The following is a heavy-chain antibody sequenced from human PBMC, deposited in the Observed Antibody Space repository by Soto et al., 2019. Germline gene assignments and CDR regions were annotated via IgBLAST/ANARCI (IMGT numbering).Heavy chain of an antibody. Sequence: PGRSLRLSCAASGFTFSSYAMHWVRQAPGKGLEWVAVISYDGSNKYYADSVKGRFTISRDNSKNTLYLQMNSLRAEDTAVYYCARALRYYDPTGYYDFWGQGPLVTVSS. J-gene: IGHJ4*02. V-gene: IGHV3-30-3*01. CDR2: ISYDGSNK. D-gene: IGHD3-22*01. CDR1: GFTFSSYA. CDR3: ARALRYYDPTGYYDF.